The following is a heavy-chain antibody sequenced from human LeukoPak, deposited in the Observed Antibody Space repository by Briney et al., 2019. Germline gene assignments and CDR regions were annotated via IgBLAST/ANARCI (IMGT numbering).Heavy chain of an antibody. J-gene: IGHJ4*02. D-gene: IGHD4-23*01. Sequence: GGSLRLSCTASGFSFSDYGLHWVRQAPGKGLERVAIIWFDGVNKYYEDSVKGRFTISRDISKNTFYLQMNSLRAEDTAVYYCAKGGGGGNSGYLDYWGQGTLVTVSS. CDR3: AKGGGGGNSGYLDY. V-gene: IGHV3-33*06. CDR1: GFSFSDYG. CDR2: IWFDGVNK.